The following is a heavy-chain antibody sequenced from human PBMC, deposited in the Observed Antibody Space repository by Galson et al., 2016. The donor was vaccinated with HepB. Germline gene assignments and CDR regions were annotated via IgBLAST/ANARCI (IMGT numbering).Heavy chain of an antibody. CDR1: GFTFDKYG. D-gene: IGHD6-19*01. J-gene: IGHJ4*02. CDR3: AIDPSQWHDLLFGN. V-gene: IGHV3-23*01. Sequence: SLRLSCAASGFTFDKYGMTWFRQAPGKGLEWVSTICGRCGDMDYADSVKGRFTISRDDSKNTLYLHMNSQRVEDTAIYYCAIDPSQWHDLLFGNWAQGTLVTVSA. CDR2: ICGRCGDM.